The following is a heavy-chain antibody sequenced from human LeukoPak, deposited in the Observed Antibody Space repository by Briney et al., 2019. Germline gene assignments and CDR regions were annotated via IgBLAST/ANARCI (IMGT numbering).Heavy chain of an antibody. Sequence: GXXXTRYDINWXRQATXQGGEWMGWMNPNRGNTGYSQKFQGRVTITRNTSISTAYMELSSLRSEDTAVYYCARSNRGVRDYWGQGTLVTVSS. D-gene: IGHD1-14*01. CDR3: ARSNRGVRDY. CDR2: MNPNRGNT. CDR1: GXXXTRYD. V-gene: IGHV1-8*03. J-gene: IGHJ4*02.